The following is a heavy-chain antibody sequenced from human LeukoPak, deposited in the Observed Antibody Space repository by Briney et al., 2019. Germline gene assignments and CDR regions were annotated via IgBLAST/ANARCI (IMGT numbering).Heavy chain of an antibody. V-gene: IGHV3-21*01. CDR1: GFTFSTYS. D-gene: IGHD3-22*01. J-gene: IGHJ5*02. CDR3: ARAHTSGYYSINWFDP. CDR2: ISSSSSYI. Sequence: GGSLRLSCAASGFTFSTYSMNWVRQAPGKGLEWVSSISSSSSYIYYADSVKGRFTISRDNAKISLYLQMNSLRAEDTAVYYCARAHTSGYYSINWFDPWGQGTLVTVSS.